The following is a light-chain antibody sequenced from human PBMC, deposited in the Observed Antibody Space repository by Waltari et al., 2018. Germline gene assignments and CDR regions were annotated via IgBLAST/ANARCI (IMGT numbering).Light chain of an antibody. CDR1: QSVGSN. V-gene: IGKV3-15*01. CDR2: AAS. J-gene: IGKJ2*01. CDR3: QQYNNWPPMYT. Sequence: EVVMTQSPATLSVSPGERATLSCRASQSVGSNLAWYQQKPGQAPRLLIYAASTRATGIPARFSGSGSGTEFTLTISSLQSEDFAVYYCQQYNNWPPMYTFGQGTKLEIK.